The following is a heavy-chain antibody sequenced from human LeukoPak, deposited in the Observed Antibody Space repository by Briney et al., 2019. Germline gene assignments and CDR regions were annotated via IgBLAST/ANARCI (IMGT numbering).Heavy chain of an antibody. J-gene: IGHJ4*02. CDR3: ARGNFDY. CDR1: GFTFSSYA. V-gene: IGHV3-64*01. CDR2: TSSNGGST. Sequence: GGSLRLSCAASGFTFSSYAMHWVRQAPGKGLEYVSATSSNGGSTYYANSVKGRFTISRDNSKNTLYLQMGSLRAEDMAVYYCARGNFDYWGQGTLVTVSS.